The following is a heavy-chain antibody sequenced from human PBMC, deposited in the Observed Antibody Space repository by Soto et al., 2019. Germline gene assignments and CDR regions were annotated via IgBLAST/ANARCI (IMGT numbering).Heavy chain of an antibody. CDR2: IYYSGYT. D-gene: IGHD2-15*01. J-gene: IGHJ3*02. V-gene: IGHV4-59*08. Sequence: LPETLSLTCTVSVGSISSYYWSWIRQPPGKGLEWIGYIYYSGYTNYNPSLKSRVTISVDTSKNQFSLKLSSVTAADTAVYYCARHLRYCSGGSCYNHAFDIWGQGTMVTVSS. CDR1: VGSISSYY. CDR3: ARHLRYCSGGSCYNHAFDI.